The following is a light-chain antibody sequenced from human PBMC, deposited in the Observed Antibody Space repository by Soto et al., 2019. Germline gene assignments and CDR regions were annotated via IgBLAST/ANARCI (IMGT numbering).Light chain of an antibody. Sequence: QSVLTQPASVSGSPGQSITISCTGTSSDIGGFNHVSWYQQYPGKAPKLIIYDVSNRPSGVSNRFSGSKSGNTASLTISGLQAEDDAEYYCSSFTSSITYVFGTGTKLTVL. CDR1: SSDIGGFNH. V-gene: IGLV2-14*03. J-gene: IGLJ1*01. CDR2: DVS. CDR3: SSFTSSITYV.